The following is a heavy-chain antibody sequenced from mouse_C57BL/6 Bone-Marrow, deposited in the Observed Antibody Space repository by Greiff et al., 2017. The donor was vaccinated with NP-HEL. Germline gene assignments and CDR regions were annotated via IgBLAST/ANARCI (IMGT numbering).Heavy chain of an antibody. CDR1: GFTFSSSG. V-gene: IGHV5-6*01. J-gene: IGHJ3*01. Sequence: EVQLQESGGDLVKPGGSLKLSCAASGFTFSSSGMSWVRQTPDKRLEWVATISSGGSYTYYPDSVKGRFTISRDNAKNTLYLQMSSLKSEDTAMYYCASPYDYDVAWFAYWGQGTLVTVSA. D-gene: IGHD2-4*01. CDR2: ISSGGSYT. CDR3: ASPYDYDVAWFAY.